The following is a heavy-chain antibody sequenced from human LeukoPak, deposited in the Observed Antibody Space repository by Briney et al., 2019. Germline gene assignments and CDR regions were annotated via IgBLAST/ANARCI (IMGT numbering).Heavy chain of an antibody. CDR1: GGTFSSYA. D-gene: IGHD3-22*01. CDR3: ARSLRTYYYDSSGYTNFDY. CDR2: SIPIFGTA. V-gene: IGHV1-69*06. Sequence: ASVKVSCKASGGTFSSYAISWVRQAPGQGLEWMGGSIPIFGTANYAQKFQGRVTITADKSTSTAYMELSSLRSEDAAVYYCARSLRTYYYDSSGYTNFDYWGQGTLVTVSS. J-gene: IGHJ4*02.